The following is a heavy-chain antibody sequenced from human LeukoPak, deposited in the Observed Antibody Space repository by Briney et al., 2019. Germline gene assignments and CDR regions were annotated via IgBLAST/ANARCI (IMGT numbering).Heavy chain of an antibody. V-gene: IGHV1-69*13. Sequence: ASVKVSCKASGGTFSSYAISWVRQAPGQGLEWMGGIIPIFGTANYAQKFQGRVTITADESTSTAYMELSSLRSEDTAVYYCVRRPLDRGRLDYWGQGTLVTVSS. D-gene: IGHD3-10*01. J-gene: IGHJ4*02. CDR2: IIPIFGTA. CDR1: GGTFSSYA. CDR3: VRRPLDRGRLDY.